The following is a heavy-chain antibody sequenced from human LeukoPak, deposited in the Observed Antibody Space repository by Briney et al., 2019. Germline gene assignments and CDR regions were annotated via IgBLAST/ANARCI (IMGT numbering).Heavy chain of an antibody. Sequence: GESLKISFAASGFTFSGSAMHWVRQASGKGLEWVGRIRSKANSYATAYAASVKGRFTISRDDSKNTAYLQMNSLKSEDTAVYYCTPLDYWGQGTLVTVSS. V-gene: IGHV3-73*01. J-gene: IGHJ4*02. CDR2: IRSKANSYAT. CDR1: GFTFSGSA. CDR3: TPLDY.